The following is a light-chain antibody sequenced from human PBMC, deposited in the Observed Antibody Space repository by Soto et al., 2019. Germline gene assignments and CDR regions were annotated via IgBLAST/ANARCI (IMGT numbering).Light chain of an antibody. CDR2: DAS. Sequence: DIQMTQSPSTLSASVGDRVTITCRASQTISSWLAWYQQKPGKAPKLLIFDASRLESGVPSRFSGSGSGTEFTLTISSLQPDDFATYYCQHYNSYPWTFGQGTKVDIK. CDR3: QHYNSYPWT. V-gene: IGKV1-5*01. J-gene: IGKJ1*01. CDR1: QTISSW.